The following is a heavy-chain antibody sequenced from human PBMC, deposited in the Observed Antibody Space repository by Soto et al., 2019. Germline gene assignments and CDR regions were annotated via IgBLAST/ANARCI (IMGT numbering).Heavy chain of an antibody. V-gene: IGHV5-10-1*01. CDR2: IDPSDSYT. J-gene: IGHJ6*02. CDR1: GYMFTTYW. Sequence: PGESLKIYCKGSGYMFTTYWISWVRQMPGKGLEWMGRIDPSDSYTNYSPSFQGHVTISADKSINTAFLQWSSLKASDTAMYYCAREYSSSDRYYYYGVDVWGQGTTVTVSS. D-gene: IGHD6-6*01. CDR3: AREYSSSDRYYYYGVDV.